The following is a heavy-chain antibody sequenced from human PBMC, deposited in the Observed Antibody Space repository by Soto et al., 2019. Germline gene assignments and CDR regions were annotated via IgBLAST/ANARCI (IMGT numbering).Heavy chain of an antibody. CDR1: GYTFTSYG. D-gene: IGHD2-2*01. J-gene: IGHJ4*02. Sequence: QGQLVQSGAEVKKPGASVKVSCKTSGYTFTSYGISWVRQAPGQGLERMGWISAYSGHTKYAQKFQGRVTMTKDTSTTTAYMEVRSLRSDDTAVYYCARAIGSTGPCDYWGQGTLVSVSS. CDR3: ARAIGSTGPCDY. CDR2: ISAYSGHT. V-gene: IGHV1-18*04.